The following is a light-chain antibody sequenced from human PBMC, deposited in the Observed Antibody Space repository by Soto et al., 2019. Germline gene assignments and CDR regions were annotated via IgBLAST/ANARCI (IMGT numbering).Light chain of an antibody. V-gene: IGKV1-27*01. Sequence: DIQMTQSPSSLSASVGDRVTITCRASQGIDNYLAWYQQKPGKVPELLIYAASTLRSGVPSRFSGSGSGTDFTLTISSLQPDGVATYYCQKFNSSPFTLGPGTTIDIK. CDR1: QGIDNY. J-gene: IGKJ3*01. CDR3: QKFNSSPFT. CDR2: AAS.